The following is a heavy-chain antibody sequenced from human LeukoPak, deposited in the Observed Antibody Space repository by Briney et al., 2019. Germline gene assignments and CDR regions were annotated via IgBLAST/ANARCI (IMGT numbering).Heavy chain of an antibody. V-gene: IGHV4-39*07. CDR3: ARDDQKGFDY. CDR2: IYYSGST. Sequence: SETLSLTCTVSGGSISSSSYYWGWIRQPPGKGLEWIGSIYYSGSTYYNPSLKSRVTISVDTSKNQFSLKLSSVTAADTAVYYCARDDQKGFDYWGQGTLVTVSS. CDR1: GGSISSSSYY. J-gene: IGHJ4*02.